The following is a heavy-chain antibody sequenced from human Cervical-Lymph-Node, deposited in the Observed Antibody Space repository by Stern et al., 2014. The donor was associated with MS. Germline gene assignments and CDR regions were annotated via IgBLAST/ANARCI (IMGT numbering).Heavy chain of an antibody. V-gene: IGHV1-3*01. CDR3: AKVWYYDSSGYYYFDY. CDR1: GYTFTSYA. J-gene: IGHJ4*02. Sequence: QLVQSGAEVKKPGASVKVSCKASGYTFTSYAMHWVRQAPGQRLEWMGWINAGNGNTKYSQKFQGRVTITRDTSASTAYMELSSLRSEDTAVYYCAKVWYYDSSGYYYFDYWGQGTLVTVSS. CDR2: INAGNGNT. D-gene: IGHD3-22*01.